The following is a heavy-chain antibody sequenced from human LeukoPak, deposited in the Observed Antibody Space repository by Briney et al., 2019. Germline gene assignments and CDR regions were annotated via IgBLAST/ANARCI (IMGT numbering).Heavy chain of an antibody. CDR2: INPSGGYT. D-gene: IGHD5/OR15-5a*01. V-gene: IGHV1-46*01. J-gene: IGHJ5*01. Sequence: ASVKISCKASGYTFTSHHMHWLRQAPGQGLEWMGMINPSGGYTDYAQKFQGRVTMTRDASTSTIYMKLRSLRPEDTAVYYCARRKYSVSWYDYWDQRTLVIVSS. CDR1: GYTFTSHH. CDR3: ARRKYSVSWYDY.